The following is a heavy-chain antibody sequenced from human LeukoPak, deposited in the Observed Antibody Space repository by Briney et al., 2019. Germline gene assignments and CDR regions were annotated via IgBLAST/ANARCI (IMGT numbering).Heavy chain of an antibody. D-gene: IGHD3-3*01. J-gene: IGHJ4*02. CDR1: GFTFRRYA. CDR2: ISDGGRAT. CDR3: VKDRLESWSGFYFGVFDY. V-gene: IGHV3-23*01. Sequence: GGSLRLSCATSGFTFRRYAMSWVRQAPGKGLEWVSGISDGGRATYYADPVKGRFTISRDNSKSTLYLQMNSLRAEDTAVYYCVKDRLESWSGFYFGVFDYWGQGAPVTVAS.